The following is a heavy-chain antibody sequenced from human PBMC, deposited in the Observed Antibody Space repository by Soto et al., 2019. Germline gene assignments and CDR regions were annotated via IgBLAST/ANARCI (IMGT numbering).Heavy chain of an antibody. V-gene: IGHV3-13*01. D-gene: IGHD6-13*01. J-gene: IGHJ4*02. CDR2: IGTAGDT. CDR3: AKDGDEAAAGYYFDY. Sequence: GGSLRLSCAASGFTFSSYDMHWVRQATGKGLEWVSAIGTAGDTYYPGSVKGRFTISRENAKDTLYLQMNSLRAEDTAVYYCAKDGDEAAAGYYFDYWGQGTPVTVSS. CDR1: GFTFSSYD.